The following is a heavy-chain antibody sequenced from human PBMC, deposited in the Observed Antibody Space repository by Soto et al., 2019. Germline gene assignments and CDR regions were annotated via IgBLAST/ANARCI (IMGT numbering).Heavy chain of an antibody. J-gene: IGHJ4*02. CDR3: ARGIQCISTSCYAGYLDY. V-gene: IGHV3-9*01. Sequence: GGSLRLSCAASGFTFDDYAMHWVRQAPGKGLEWVSGISWNSGSIGYADSVKGRFTISRDNAKISLYLQMNSLRAEDTAVYYCARGIQCISTSCYAGYLDYWGQGALVTVSS. D-gene: IGHD2-2*01. CDR2: ISWNSGSI. CDR1: GFTFDDYA.